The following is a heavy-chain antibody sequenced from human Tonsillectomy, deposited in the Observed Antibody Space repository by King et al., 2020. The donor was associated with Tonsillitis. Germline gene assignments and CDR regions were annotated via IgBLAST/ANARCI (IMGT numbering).Heavy chain of an antibody. D-gene: IGHD3-10*01. CDR1: GGSFSGYY. Sequence: VQLQQWGAGLLKPSETLSLTCAVYGGSFSGYYWSWIRQPPGKGLEWIGEINHSGSTNYNPSLKSRVTVSVDTSKNQFSLKLSSVTAADTAVYYCARGCPPFGFTMVRAGWYFDLWGRGTLVTVSS. V-gene: IGHV4-34*01. CDR3: ARGCPPFGFTMVRAGWYFDL. CDR2: INHSGST. J-gene: IGHJ2*01.